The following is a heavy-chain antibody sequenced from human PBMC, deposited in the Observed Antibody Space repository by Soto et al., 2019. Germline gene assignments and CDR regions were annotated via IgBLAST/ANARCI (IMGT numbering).Heavy chain of an antibody. CDR1: GYTLFDYG. Sequence: ASVKVSCKASGYTLFDYGVSWVRQAPGQGLEWMGWISAYNGNTKYAPNLQDRVTLTTDTSTSTAYMELRSLRSDDTAVYYCARDTKGSSSAIYYWGQGTLVTVSS. J-gene: IGHJ4*02. D-gene: IGHD6-6*01. CDR3: ARDTKGSSSAIYY. CDR2: ISAYNGNT. V-gene: IGHV1-18*01.